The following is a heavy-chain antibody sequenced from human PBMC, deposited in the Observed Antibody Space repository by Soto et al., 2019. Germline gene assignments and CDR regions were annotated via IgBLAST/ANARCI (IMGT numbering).Heavy chain of an antibody. Sequence: PXETLSLTCTVSGCSITSYYWSWIRQPVGRGLEWIGRIYTSGSTNYNPSLKSRVTMSVDRSKNQFSLRLSSATAADTAVYYCARTSSSWYYFGFWGHGTLVTVSS. CDR3: ARTSSSWYYFGF. J-gene: IGHJ4*01. CDR1: GCSITSYY. V-gene: IGHV4-4*07. D-gene: IGHD6-13*01. CDR2: IYTSGST.